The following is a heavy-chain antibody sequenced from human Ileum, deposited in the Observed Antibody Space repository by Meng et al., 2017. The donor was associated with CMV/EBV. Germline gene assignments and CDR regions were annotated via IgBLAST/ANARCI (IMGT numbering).Heavy chain of an antibody. J-gene: IGHJ4*02. CDR1: GYTFDSFD. Sequence: SGYTFDSFDINWVRQAPGQGLEWMGRISPHNRNTHSAQKFQGRITMTTDTSTTTAYMELRNLRSDDTAVYFCARHKDVVLISLAFDFWGQGTLVTVSP. V-gene: IGHV1-18*01. CDR2: ISPHNRNT. D-gene: IGHD2-15*01. CDR3: ARHKDVVLISLAFDF.